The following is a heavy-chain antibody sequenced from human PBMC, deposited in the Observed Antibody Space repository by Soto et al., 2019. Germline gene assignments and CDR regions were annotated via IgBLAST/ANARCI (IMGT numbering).Heavy chain of an antibody. V-gene: IGHV4-39*01. CDR1: GGSISSSSYY. CDR3: ARLGYCSGGSCGRTNWFDP. Sequence: QLQLQESGPGLVKPSETLSLTCTVSGGSISSSSYYWGWIRQPPGKGLEWIGSIYYSGSTYYNPSLKSRVTLSVDTSKNQFSLKLSSVTAADTAVYYCARLGYCSGGSCGRTNWFDPWGQGTLVTVSS. CDR2: IYYSGST. J-gene: IGHJ5*02. D-gene: IGHD2-15*01.